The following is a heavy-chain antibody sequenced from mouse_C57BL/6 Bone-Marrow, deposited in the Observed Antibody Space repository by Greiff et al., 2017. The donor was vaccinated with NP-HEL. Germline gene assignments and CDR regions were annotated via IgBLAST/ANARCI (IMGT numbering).Heavy chain of an antibody. D-gene: IGHD2-5*01. CDR3: ARRGYYSTFYYAMDY. Sequence: QVQLQQPGAELVRPGSSVKLSCKASGYTFTSYWMDWVKQRPGQGLEWIGNIYPSDSETHYNQKFKDKATLTVDKSSSTAYMQLSSLTSEDSAVYYGARRGYYSTFYYAMDYWGHGTSVTLSS. CDR1: GYTFTSYW. V-gene: IGHV1-61*01. J-gene: IGHJ4*01. CDR2: IYPSDSET.